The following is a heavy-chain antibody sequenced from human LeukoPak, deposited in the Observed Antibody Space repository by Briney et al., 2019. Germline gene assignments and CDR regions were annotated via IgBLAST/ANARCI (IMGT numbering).Heavy chain of an antibody. D-gene: IGHD1-26*01. CDR3: ARQERYYYGMDV. CDR2: IYYSGST. J-gene: IGHJ6*02. Sequence: PSQTLSLTCTVSGGSISSYYWSWIRQPPGKGLEWIGYIYYSGSTNCNPSLKSRATISVDTSKNQFSLKQSSVTAADTAVYYCARQERYYYGMDVWGQGTTVTVSS. CDR1: GGSISSYY. V-gene: IGHV4-59*08.